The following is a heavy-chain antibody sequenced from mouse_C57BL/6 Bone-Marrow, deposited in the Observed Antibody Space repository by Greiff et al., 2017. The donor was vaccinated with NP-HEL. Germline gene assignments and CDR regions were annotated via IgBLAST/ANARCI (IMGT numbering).Heavy chain of an antibody. CDR2: INPNNGGT. CDR1: GYTFTDYN. J-gene: IGHJ3*01. V-gene: IGHV1-18*01. Sequence: EVKLQQSGPELVKPGASVKIPCKASGYTFTDYNMDWVKQSHGKSLEWIGDINPNNGGTIYNQKFKGKATLTVDKSSSTAYMELRSLTSEDTAVYYCARPSYDGYYGWFAYWGQGTLVTVSA. CDR3: ARPSYDGYYGWFAY. D-gene: IGHD2-3*01.